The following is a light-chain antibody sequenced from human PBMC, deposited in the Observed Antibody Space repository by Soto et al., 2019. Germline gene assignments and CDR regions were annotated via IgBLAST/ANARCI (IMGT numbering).Light chain of an antibody. CDR1: QGISNY. CDR3: QKYTNVPA. J-gene: IGKJ4*01. Sequence: DIQMTQSPSSLSAPVGDRVTITCRASQGISNYLAWYQQIPGKVPKLLISAVSTLQSGVPSRFSGSGSGTDFTLTIISLQPEDVATYYCQKYTNVPAFGGGTKVEIK. V-gene: IGKV1-27*01. CDR2: AVS.